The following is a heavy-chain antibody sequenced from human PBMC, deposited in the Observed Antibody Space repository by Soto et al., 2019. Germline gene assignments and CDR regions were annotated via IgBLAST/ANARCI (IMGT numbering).Heavy chain of an antibody. Sequence: ASVKVSCKAPRDTFTSYYINWVRQAPGQGLEWMGVINPHGGSTAYAQKFKGRVTLTRDTSASTVYMEVSSLTSEDTAMYYCALFLGGNFGIIIEGTNWFAPGGKGTLVTVSS. D-gene: IGHD1-26*01. V-gene: IGHV1-46*01. CDR2: INPHGGST. CDR1: RDTFTSYY. J-gene: IGHJ5*02. CDR3: ALFLGGNFGIIIEGTNWFAP.